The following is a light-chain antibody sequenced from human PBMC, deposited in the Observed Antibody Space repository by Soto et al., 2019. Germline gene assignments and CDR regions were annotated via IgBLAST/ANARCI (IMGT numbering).Light chain of an antibody. J-gene: IGLJ1*01. V-gene: IGLV2-11*01. CDR3: CSYAGTYTNYV. CDR1: SSDVGGYDY. CDR2: DVT. Sequence: QSVLTQPRSVSGYPGQSVTISCSGTSSDVGGYDYVSWYQQHPGKAPKLVIYDVTKRPSGVPDRFSGSKSGNTASLTISGLQAEDEDDYYCCSYAGTYTNYVFGTGTKLTVL.